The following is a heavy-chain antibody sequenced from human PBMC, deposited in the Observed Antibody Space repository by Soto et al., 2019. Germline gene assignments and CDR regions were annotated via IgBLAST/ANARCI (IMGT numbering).Heavy chain of an antibody. Sequence: ASVKVSCKASGGTFSSYTISWVRQAPGQGLEWMGRIIPILGIANYAQKFQGRVTITADKSTSTAYMELSSLRSEDTAVYYCGYRSGWFSSWFDPWGQGTLVTVSS. CDR1: GGTFSSYT. D-gene: IGHD6-19*01. J-gene: IGHJ5*02. CDR3: GYRSGWFSSWFDP. V-gene: IGHV1-69*02. CDR2: IIPILGIA.